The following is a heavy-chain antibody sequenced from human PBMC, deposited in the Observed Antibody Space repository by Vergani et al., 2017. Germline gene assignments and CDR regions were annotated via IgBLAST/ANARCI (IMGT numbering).Heavy chain of an antibody. V-gene: IGHV5-51*03. Sequence: EVQLVQSGAEVKTPGESLKISCKCSGYSFTSYWIGWVRQMPGKGLEWMGIIYPGDSYTRYRPSFQGQVTISAVKSISTAYLQWSSLKASETSMYYCVERGLGYQLRVPVYGMDVWGQGTTVTV. CDR2: IYPGDSYT. J-gene: IGHJ6*02. CDR3: VERGLGYQLRVPVYGMDV. D-gene: IGHD2-2*01. CDR1: GYSFTSYW.